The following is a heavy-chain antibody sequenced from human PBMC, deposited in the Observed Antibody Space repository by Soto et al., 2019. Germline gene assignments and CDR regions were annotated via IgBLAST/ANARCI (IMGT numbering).Heavy chain of an antibody. Sequence: GGSLRLSCAASGFTFSSYAMSWVRQAPGKGLEWVSAISGSGGSTYYADSVKGRFTISRDNSKNTLYLQMNSLRAEDTAVYYCAKDPIVATIYPDFDYWGQGTLVTVSS. CDR1: GFTFSSYA. J-gene: IGHJ4*02. D-gene: IGHD5-12*01. V-gene: IGHV3-23*01. CDR2: ISGSGGST. CDR3: AKDPIVATIYPDFDY.